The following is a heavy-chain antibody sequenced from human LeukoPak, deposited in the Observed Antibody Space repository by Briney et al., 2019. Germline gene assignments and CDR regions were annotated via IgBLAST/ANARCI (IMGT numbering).Heavy chain of an antibody. J-gene: IGHJ6*03. D-gene: IGHD3-10*01. CDR2: IKQDGSEK. V-gene: IGHV3-7*01. Sequence: GGSLRLSCAASGFTFSSYWMSWVRQAPGKGLEWVANIKQDGSEKYYVDSVKGRFTISRDDAKNSLYLQMNSLRAEDTAVYYCARDHDLYYYGSRYYYMDVWGKGTTVTVSS. CDR3: ARDHDLYYYGSRYYYMDV. CDR1: GFTFSSYW.